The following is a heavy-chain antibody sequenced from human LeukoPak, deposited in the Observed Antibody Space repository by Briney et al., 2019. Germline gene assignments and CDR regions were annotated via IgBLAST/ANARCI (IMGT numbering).Heavy chain of an antibody. Sequence: SGTLSLTCAVSGGSISSYYWSWIRQPPGKGLEWIGYIYYTGTTNYNPLFESRATISVDTSKNQFSLKLTSVTAADTAVYFCARGEDFERYYLAYWGQGTLVTVSS. D-gene: IGHD3-9*01. CDR3: ARGEDFERYYLAY. J-gene: IGHJ4*02. CDR2: IYYTGTT. CDR1: GGSISSYY. V-gene: IGHV4-59*01.